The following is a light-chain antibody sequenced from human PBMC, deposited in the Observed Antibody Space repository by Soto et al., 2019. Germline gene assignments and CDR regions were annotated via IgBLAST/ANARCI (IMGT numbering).Light chain of an antibody. Sequence: QSALTQPRSVSGSPGQSVTIPCTGTSSDVGGYNYVSWYQQHPGKAPKLMIYDVSKRPSGVPDRFSGSKSGNTASLTISGLQPEVEADYSCCSYAGSPYGFGTGNKVTVL. J-gene: IGLJ1*01. CDR3: CSYAGSPYG. CDR2: DVS. V-gene: IGLV2-11*01. CDR1: SSDVGGYNY.